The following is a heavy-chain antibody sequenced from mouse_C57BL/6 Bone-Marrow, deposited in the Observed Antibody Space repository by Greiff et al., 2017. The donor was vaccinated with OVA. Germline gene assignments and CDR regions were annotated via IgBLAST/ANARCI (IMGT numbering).Heavy chain of an antibody. V-gene: IGHV2-2*02. J-gene: IGHJ3*01. Sequence: QVQLQQSGPGLVQPSQSLSITCTVSGFSLTSYGVHWVRQSPGKGLEWLGVIWSGGSTDYNAAFISRLSIRKDNSKRQVFFKMNSRQANDTAIDYCASDYDGSSSLAYWGQGTLVTVSA. CDR1: GFSLTSYG. CDR2: IWSGGST. D-gene: IGHD1-1*01. CDR3: ASDYDGSSSLAY.